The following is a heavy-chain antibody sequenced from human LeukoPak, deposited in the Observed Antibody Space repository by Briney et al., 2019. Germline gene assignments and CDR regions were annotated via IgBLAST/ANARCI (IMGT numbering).Heavy chain of an antibody. D-gene: IGHD3-22*01. CDR2: ISGSGGST. V-gene: IGHV3-23*01. J-gene: IGHJ4*02. CDR3: AKSSYYDASGYYRKYYFDY. CDR1: GFSFSNYA. Sequence: PGGSLRLSCVPSGFSFSNYAMSWVRQAPGKGLEWVSSISGSGGSTHYADSVKGRFTISRDKTKNTLYLQMNSLRAEDTAVYYCAKSSYYDASGYYRKYYFDYWGQGTLVTVSS.